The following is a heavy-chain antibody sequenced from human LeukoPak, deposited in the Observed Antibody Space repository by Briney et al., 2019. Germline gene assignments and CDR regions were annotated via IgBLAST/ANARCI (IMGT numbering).Heavy chain of an antibody. V-gene: IGHV4-34*01. D-gene: IGHD5-24*01. Sequence: NPSETLSLTCGVYGVSFSGYDWSWVRQPPGKGLEWIGEINDGGDTNYNPSLKSRVTMSVDTSKNHFSLEVRSMTAADTAVYYCARGLGWKVATMGLFFMDVWGEGTTVTVSS. CDR2: INDGGDT. CDR1: GVSFSGYD. CDR3: ARGLGWKVATMGLFFMDV. J-gene: IGHJ6*03.